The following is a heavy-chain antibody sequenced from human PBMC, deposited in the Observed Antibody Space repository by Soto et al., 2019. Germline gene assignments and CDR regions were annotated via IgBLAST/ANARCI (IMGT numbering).Heavy chain of an antibody. V-gene: IGHV1-69*13. CDR1: GGTFRRYS. CDR3: ASYRHCISTSCHTSSFGYYYYGMDV. J-gene: IGHJ6*02. Sequence: SVQVSCKASGGTFRRYSISWARQAPGQWLEWIGGTTPIFGTANFVQKFLCRVTITADESSRTTYMELSSLRSEETAVDYCASYRHCISTSCHTSSFGYYYYGMDVLGQWTTVTVSS. D-gene: IGHD2-2*01. CDR2: TTPIFGTA.